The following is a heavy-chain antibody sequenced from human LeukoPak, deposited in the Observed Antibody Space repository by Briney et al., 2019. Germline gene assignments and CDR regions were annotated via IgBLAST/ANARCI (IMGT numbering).Heavy chain of an antibody. D-gene: IGHD4-17*01. CDR2: IYYSGST. CDR1: GGSISSYY. Sequence: SETRSLTCTVSGGSISSYYWSWIRQAPGKGLEWIGYIYYSGSTNYNPSLKSRVTISVDTSKNQFSLKLSSVTAADTAVYYCARDDYGDYYYGMDVWGQGTTVTVSS. J-gene: IGHJ6*02. V-gene: IGHV4-59*01. CDR3: ARDDYGDYYYGMDV.